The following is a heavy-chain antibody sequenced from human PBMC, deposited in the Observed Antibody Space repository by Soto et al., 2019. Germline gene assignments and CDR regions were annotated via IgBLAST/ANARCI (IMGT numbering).Heavy chain of an antibody. CDR1: GNTFASHG. V-gene: IGHV1-18*01. D-gene: IGHD3-10*01. J-gene: IGHJ4*02. CDR3: ARVDPRGVAVVRDY. Sequence: QVQLVQSGPEMKKPGASVKVSCKASGNTFASHGFSWVRQAPGQGLEWMGWISGFNGQTNYALKFQGRVTLTTDTSTSTAYMELRSLRSDDTAVYFCARVDPRGVAVVRDYWGQGTLVTVSS. CDR2: ISGFNGQT.